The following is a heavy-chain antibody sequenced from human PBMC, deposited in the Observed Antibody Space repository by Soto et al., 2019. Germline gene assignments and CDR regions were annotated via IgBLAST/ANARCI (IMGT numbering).Heavy chain of an antibody. CDR3: VRGTAVTTDYFDY. V-gene: IGHV3-74*01. D-gene: IGHD4-17*01. J-gene: IGHJ4*02. Sequence: GGSLRLSCAASGFTFSSYWMHWVRQSPGKGLVWVSRINRDGSSTAYTDSVKGRVTVSRDNAKNTLFLQMSSLRAEDTAVYYCVRGTAVTTDYFDYWGQGTLVTVSS. CDR2: INRDGSST. CDR1: GFTFSSYW.